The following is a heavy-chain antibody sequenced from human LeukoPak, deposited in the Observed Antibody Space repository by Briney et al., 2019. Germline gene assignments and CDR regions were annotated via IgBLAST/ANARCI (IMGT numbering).Heavy chain of an antibody. D-gene: IGHD2-2*01. V-gene: IGHV3-30*18. CDR3: AKDREGNECSSTSCYWVVDYYYGMDV. Sequence: GGSLRLSCAASGFSFSTYGMHWVRQAPGKGLEWVAVISYDGANKYYADSVKGRFTISRDNSKNTLYLQMNSLRAEDTAVYYCAKDREGNECSSTSCYWVVDYYYGMDVWGQGTTVTVSS. CDR1: GFSFSTYG. CDR2: ISYDGANK. J-gene: IGHJ6*02.